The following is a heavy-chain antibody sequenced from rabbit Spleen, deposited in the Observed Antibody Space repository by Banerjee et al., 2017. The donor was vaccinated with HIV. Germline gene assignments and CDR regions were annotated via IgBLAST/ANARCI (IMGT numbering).Heavy chain of an antibody. CDR1: GVSFSLSSY. D-gene: IGHD8-1*01. CDR2: IDTGSSGFT. CDR3: ARDTGSSFSSYGMDL. Sequence: QEQLEESVGGLVTPGGTLTLTCTASGVSFSLSSYMCWVRQAPGKGLEWIVCIDTGSSGFTYFASWAKGRFTISKTSSTTVTLQMTSLTAADTATYFCARDTGSSFSSYGMDLWGQGTLVTVS. V-gene: IGHV1S45*01. J-gene: IGHJ6*01.